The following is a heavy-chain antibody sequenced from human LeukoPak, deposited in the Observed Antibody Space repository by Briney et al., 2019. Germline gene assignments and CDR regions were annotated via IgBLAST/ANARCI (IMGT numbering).Heavy chain of an antibody. CDR2: IYSDGRT. D-gene: IGHD4-23*01. Sequence: PGGSLRLSCAASGLTVSSNYMSLVRQAPGKGLEGVSVIYSDGRTYYAGCVNGRFTISRDNSKNKVYLQMNSLRAEDTAVYFCARRPDYGGTPTFDHWGQGTLVTVSS. J-gene: IGHJ4*02. CDR3: ARRPDYGGTPTFDH. CDR1: GLTVSSNY. V-gene: IGHV3-66*01.